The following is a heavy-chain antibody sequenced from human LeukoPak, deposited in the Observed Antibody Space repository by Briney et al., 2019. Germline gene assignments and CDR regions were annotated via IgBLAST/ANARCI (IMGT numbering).Heavy chain of an antibody. CDR3: AREAGTIQDY. CDR2: IWYDGSNK. V-gene: IGHV3-33*01. CDR1: GFTFSSYG. Sequence: GGSLRLSCAASGFTFSSYGFHWVRQAPGKGLEWVTVIWYDGSNKYYADSVRGRFTISRDNSKNTLYLQMNSLRAEDTAVYYCAREAGTIQDYWGQGTLVTVSS. D-gene: IGHD6-19*01. J-gene: IGHJ4*02.